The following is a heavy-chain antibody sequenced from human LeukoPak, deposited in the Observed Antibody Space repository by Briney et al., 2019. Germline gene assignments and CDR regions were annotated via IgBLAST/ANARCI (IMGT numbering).Heavy chain of an antibody. CDR3: ARDILSQGPDAFDI. CDR2: IKQDGSER. D-gene: IGHD2/OR15-2a*01. Sequence: GGALRLSCAASGFTFSSYGMSWVRQAPGKGLEWVANIKQDGSERYYVDSVKGRFTISRDNSKNTLYLQMNSLRAEDTAVYYCARDILSQGPDAFDIWGQGTMVTVSS. CDR1: GFTFSSYG. J-gene: IGHJ3*02. V-gene: IGHV3-7*03.